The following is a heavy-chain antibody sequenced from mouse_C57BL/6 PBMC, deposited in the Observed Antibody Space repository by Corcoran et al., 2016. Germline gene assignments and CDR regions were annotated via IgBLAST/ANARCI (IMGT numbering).Heavy chain of an antibody. Sequence: EVQLQQSGPELVKPGASVKISCKASGYTFTDYYMNWVKQSHGKSLEWIGDINPNNGGTSYNQKFKGKATLTVDKSSSTAYMELRSLTSEDSAVYYCAKYYEYFAYWGQGTLVTVSA. D-gene: IGHD2-4*01. J-gene: IGHJ3*01. CDR2: INPNNGGT. CDR1: GYTFTDYY. V-gene: IGHV1-26*01. CDR3: AKYYEYFAY.